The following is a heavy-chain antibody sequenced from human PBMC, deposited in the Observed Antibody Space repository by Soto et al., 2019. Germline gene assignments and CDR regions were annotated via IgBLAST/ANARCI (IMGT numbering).Heavy chain of an antibody. J-gene: IGHJ6*02. CDR3: ASHDSSGDYYYYGMDV. V-gene: IGHV1-69*05. CDR1: GGTFSSYA. D-gene: IGHD3-22*01. CDR2: IIASFGTT. Sequence: GASVKVSCKASGGTFSSYAISWVRQAPGQRLEWMGGIIASFGTTKYAQKFQGRVTITRDTSASTAYMELSSLRSEDTAVYYCASHDSSGDYYYYGMDVWGQGTTVTVSS.